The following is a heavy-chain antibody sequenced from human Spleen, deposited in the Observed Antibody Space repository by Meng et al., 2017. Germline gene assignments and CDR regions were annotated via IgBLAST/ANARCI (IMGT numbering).Heavy chain of an antibody. CDR1: RYTLPAYW. J-gene: IGHJ4*02. D-gene: IGHD1-26*01. V-gene: IGHV1-2*02. CDR2: IDPRRGDT. CDR3: ARDRRVGATSSPHRGDY. Sequence: LVQSGASVKNSGDSCKGACKPFRYTLPAYWLPGVRQAPGQGLDWMGGIDPRRGDTQYAQKVQGRVTMTRDTSISTTYMELSRLRSDDTAVYYCARDRRVGATSSPHRGDYWGQGTLVTGSS.